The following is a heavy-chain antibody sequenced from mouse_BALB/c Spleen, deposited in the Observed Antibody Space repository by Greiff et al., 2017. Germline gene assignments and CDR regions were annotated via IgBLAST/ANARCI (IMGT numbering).Heavy chain of an antibody. V-gene: IGHV3-2*02. Sequence: EVQLQQSGPGLVKPSQSLSLTCTVTGYSITSDYAWNWIRQFPGNKLEWMGYISYSGSTSYNPSLKSRISITRDTSKNQFFLQLNSVTTEDTATYYCAREVRQGNWYFDVWGAGTTVTVSS. CDR1: GYSITSDYA. CDR2: ISYSGST. D-gene: IGHD2-14*01. CDR3: AREVRQGNWYFDV. J-gene: IGHJ1*01.